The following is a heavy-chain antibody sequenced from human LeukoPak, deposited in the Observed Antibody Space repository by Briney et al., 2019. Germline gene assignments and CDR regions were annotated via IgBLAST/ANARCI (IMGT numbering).Heavy chain of an antibody. Sequence: GGSLRLSCAASGFTFSSYSMNWVRQAPGKGLEWVSYISSSSSTIYYADSVKGRFTISRDNAKNSLYLQMNSLRAEDTAVYYCVLGGYDSPYLGFDYWGQGTLVTVSS. J-gene: IGHJ4*02. CDR3: VLGGYDSPYLGFDY. CDR2: ISSSSSTI. CDR1: GFTFSSYS. V-gene: IGHV3-48*04. D-gene: IGHD3-22*01.